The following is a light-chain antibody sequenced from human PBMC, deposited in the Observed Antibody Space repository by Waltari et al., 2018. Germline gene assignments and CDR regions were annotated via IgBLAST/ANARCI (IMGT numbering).Light chain of an antibody. CDR2: EVS. CDR3: CSYAGSSTHVV. J-gene: IGLJ2*01. V-gene: IGLV2-23*02. Sequence: QSALTQPASVSGSPGQSITISCTGTSSDVGSYNLVSWYQQHPGKAPKLMIYEVSKRPSGVSNRVSGSKSGNTAALTISGLQAEDEADYYCCSYAGSSTHVVFGGGTKLTVL. CDR1: SSDVGSYNL.